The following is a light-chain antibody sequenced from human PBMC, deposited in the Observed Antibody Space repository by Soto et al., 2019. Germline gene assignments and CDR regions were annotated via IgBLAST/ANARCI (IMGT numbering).Light chain of an antibody. J-gene: IGKJ1*01. CDR3: QQRSNWPPWT. CDR1: QSVSSY. Sequence: EIVLTQSPATLSLSPGERATLSRRASQSVSSYLAWYQQKPGQAPRLLIYDASNRATGIPARLSGSRTGTNFTLTFSSLVPEDFAVYYCQQRSNWPPWTFGQGTKV. V-gene: IGKV3-11*01. CDR2: DAS.